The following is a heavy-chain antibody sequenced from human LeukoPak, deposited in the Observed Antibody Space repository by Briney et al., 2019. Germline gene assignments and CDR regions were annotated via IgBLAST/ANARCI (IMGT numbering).Heavy chain of an antibody. V-gene: IGHV3-33*08. J-gene: IGHJ4*02. CDR2: VWYDGNNK. Sequence: PGGSLRLSCSASRFTFSNYAMSWVRQAPGKGPEWVAIVWYDGNNKYYADSVKGRFTISRDNSENTLFLQMNSLRVEDSALYYCARGDDGRSLDYWGQGTRVTVSS. CDR1: RFTFSNYA. CDR3: ARGDDGRSLDY. D-gene: IGHD1-1*01.